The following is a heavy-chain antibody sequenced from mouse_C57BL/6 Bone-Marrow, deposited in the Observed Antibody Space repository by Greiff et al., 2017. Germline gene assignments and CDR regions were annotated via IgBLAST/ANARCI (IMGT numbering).Heavy chain of an antibody. CDR2: IYPGSGST. V-gene: IGHV1-55*01. CDR1: GYTFTSYW. Sequence: VQLKQPGAELVKPGASVKMSCKASGYTFTSYWITWVKQRPGQGLEWIGDIYPGSGSTNYNEKFKSKATLTVDTSSSTAYMQLSSLTSEDSAVYYCAWGDYDYWYFDVWGTGTTVTVSS. CDR3: AWGDYDYWYFDV. J-gene: IGHJ1*03. D-gene: IGHD2-4*01.